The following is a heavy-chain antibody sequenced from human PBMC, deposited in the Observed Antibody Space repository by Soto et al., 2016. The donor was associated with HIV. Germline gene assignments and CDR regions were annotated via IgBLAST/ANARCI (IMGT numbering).Heavy chain of an antibody. Sequence: EVELLESGGGLVQPWGSLRLSCAASGFTFSNYAMNWVRQAPGKGLEWVSNINAGGANTYYADSVKGRFTISRDNSKNMLYLQMNSLRAEDTAVYYCAKGFGSAYFDNWGQGTLVTVSS. CDR3: AKGFGSAYFDN. J-gene: IGHJ4*02. CDR2: INAGGANT. D-gene: IGHD3-10*01. CDR1: GFTFSNYA. V-gene: IGHV3-23*01.